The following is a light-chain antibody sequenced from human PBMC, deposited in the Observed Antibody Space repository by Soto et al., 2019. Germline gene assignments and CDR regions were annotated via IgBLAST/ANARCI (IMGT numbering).Light chain of an antibody. CDR2: DAS. J-gene: IGKJ1*01. V-gene: IGKV1-5*01. Sequence: DIQMTRSPSTLSASVGDRVTITCRASQSISSWLAWYQQKPGKAPKLLIYDASSLESGVPSRFSGSGSGTEFTLTISSLQPDDFATYYCQQYNSYEWTFGQGTKVEIK. CDR1: QSISSW. CDR3: QQYNSYEWT.